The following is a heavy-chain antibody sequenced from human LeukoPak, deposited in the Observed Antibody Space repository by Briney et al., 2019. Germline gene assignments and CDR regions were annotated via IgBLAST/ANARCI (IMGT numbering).Heavy chain of an antibody. CDR2: ISGSGGST. CDR3: AKGLSSTT. D-gene: IGHD2-2*01. Sequence: PEGSLRLSCAASGFTVSSNYMSWVRQAPGKGLEWVSAISGSGGSTYYADSVKGRFTISRDNSKNTLYLQMNSLRAEDTAVYYCAKGLSSTTWGQGTLVTVSS. V-gene: IGHV3-23*01. J-gene: IGHJ5*02. CDR1: GFTVSSNY.